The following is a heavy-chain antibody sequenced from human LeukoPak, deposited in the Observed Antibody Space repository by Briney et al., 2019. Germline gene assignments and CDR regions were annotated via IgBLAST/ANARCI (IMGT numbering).Heavy chain of an antibody. CDR1: GFTFSTYA. D-gene: IGHD1-14*01. CDR2: ISSSGADI. Sequence: PGGSLRLSSAASGFTFSTYAMSSVRQAPGQGLEWVSAISSSGADIYYADSVKGRFTISRDNSKNTLFLQMTSLRVEDTAVYYCANYRKPQGLDYWGQGTLVTVSS. CDR3: ANYRKPQGLDY. V-gene: IGHV3-23*01. J-gene: IGHJ4*02.